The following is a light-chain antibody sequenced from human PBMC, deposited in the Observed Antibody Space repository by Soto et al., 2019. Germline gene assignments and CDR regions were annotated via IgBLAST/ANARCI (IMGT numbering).Light chain of an antibody. CDR1: SSNIGNNY. Sequence: QSVLTQPPSVSAAPGQKVTISCSGSSSNIGNNYVSWYQQFPGTAPKLLIYDNNKRPSGIPDRFSGSKSGTSATLDITGLQTGDEAYYYCGTGDSSLSALVFGGGTKLTVL. CDR3: GTGDSSLSALV. V-gene: IGLV1-51*01. J-gene: IGLJ2*01. CDR2: DNN.